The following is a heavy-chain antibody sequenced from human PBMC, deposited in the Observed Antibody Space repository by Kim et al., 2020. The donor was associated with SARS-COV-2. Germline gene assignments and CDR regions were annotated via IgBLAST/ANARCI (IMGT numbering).Heavy chain of an antibody. J-gene: IGHJ4*02. CDR2: ISYDGSNK. V-gene: IGHV3-30*04. Sequence: GGSLRLSCAASGFTFSSYAMHWVRQAPGKGLEWVAAISYDGSNKYYADSVKGRFTISRDNSKNTLYLQMNSLRAEDTAVYYCAREGTVTEEFDYWGQGTLVTVSS. CDR3: AREGTVTEEFDY. CDR1: GFTFSSYA. D-gene: IGHD4-17*01.